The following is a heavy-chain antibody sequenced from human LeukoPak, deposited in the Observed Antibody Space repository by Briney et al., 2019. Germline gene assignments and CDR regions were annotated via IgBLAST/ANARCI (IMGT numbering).Heavy chain of an antibody. CDR2: IYTSGST. Sequence: PSETLSLTCTVSGGSISSYYWSWIRQPAGKGLEWIGRIYTSGSTNYNPSLKSRVTISVDTSKNQFSLKLSSVTAADTAVYYCARDAAVAGHYYYYYYMDVWGKGTTVTVSS. CDR1: GGSISSYY. J-gene: IGHJ6*03. D-gene: IGHD6-19*01. V-gene: IGHV4-4*07. CDR3: ARDAAVAGHYYYYYYMDV.